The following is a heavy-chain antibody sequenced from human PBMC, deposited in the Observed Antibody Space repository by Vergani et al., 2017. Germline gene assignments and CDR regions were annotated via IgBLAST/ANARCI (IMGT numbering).Heavy chain of an antibody. CDR1: GASVNSYY. V-gene: IGHV4-59*02. D-gene: IGHD3-10*01. CDR2: VSFRGDT. CDR3: ARSRIYYGAGSPDY. J-gene: IGHJ4*02. Sequence: QVQLQESGPGLVKPSETLSLTCTVSGASVNSYYWRWIRQPPGKGLEWMGYVSFRGDTLYDPSVKGRMTISLNTSSNQFSLYLTSVTAAETAVYYCARSRIYYGAGSPDYWGQGTLVTVSS.